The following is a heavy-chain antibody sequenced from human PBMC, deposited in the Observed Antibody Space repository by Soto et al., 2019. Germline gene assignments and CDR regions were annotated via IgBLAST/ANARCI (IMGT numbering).Heavy chain of an antibody. CDR3: VKDDGDGDSVPTASDY. J-gene: IGHJ4*02. V-gene: IGHV3-23*01. CDR2: ISGSGVST. D-gene: IGHD4-17*01. Sequence: GGSLRLSCAASGFTFSNYAMTWVRQAPGKGLEWVSSISGSGVSTYYADSVKGRFTISRDQSKNTLYLQMNSLRAEDTAVYYCVKDDGDGDSVPTASDYWGQGTLVTVPS. CDR1: GFTFSNYA.